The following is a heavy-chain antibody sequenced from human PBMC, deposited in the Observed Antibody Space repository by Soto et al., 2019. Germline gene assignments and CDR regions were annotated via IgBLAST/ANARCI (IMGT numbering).Heavy chain of an antibody. CDR2: IYYIGAY. CDR3: ARTPETRDWLDP. V-gene: IGHV4-59*02. D-gene: IGHD1-7*01. CDR1: GASVSSYY. Sequence: SETLSLTCSVSGASVSSYYWGWVRQPPGKGLEWIGYIYYIGAYNYNPSLKSRVTISVDTSKNQFSLKLTSVTAADTAVYYCARTPETRDWLDPWGQGTLVTVSS. J-gene: IGHJ5*02.